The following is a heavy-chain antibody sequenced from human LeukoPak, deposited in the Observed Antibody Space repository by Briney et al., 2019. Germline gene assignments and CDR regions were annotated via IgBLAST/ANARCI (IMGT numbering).Heavy chain of an antibody. V-gene: IGHV4-39*01. CDR3: ARTYGGNPLSEGDAFDI. Sequence: PSETLSLTCTVSGGSISSSSYYWGWIRQPPGKGLEWIVSIYYSGSTYYNPSLKSRVTISVDTSKNQFSLKLSSVTAADTAVYYCARTYGGNPLSEGDAFDIWGQGTMVTVSS. D-gene: IGHD4-23*01. J-gene: IGHJ3*02. CDR1: GGSISSSSYY. CDR2: IYYSGST.